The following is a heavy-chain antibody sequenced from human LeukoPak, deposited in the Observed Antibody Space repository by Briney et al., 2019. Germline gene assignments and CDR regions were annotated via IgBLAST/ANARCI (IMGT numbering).Heavy chain of an antibody. J-gene: IGHJ4*02. CDR1: GFTFSSYS. V-gene: IGHV3-21*01. CDR3: ARDGYCSSTSCPRLAY. D-gene: IGHD2-2*03. Sequence: GGSPRLSCAASGFTFSSYSMNWVRQAPGKGLEWVSSISSSSSYIYYADSVKGRFTISRDNAKNSLYLQMYSLRAEDTAVYYCARDGYCSSTSCPRLAYWGQGTLVTVSS. CDR2: ISSSSSYI.